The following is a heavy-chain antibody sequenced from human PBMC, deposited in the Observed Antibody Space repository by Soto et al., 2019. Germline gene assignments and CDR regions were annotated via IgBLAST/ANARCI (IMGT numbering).Heavy chain of an antibody. Sequence: EVQLLESGGGLVQPGGSLRLSCAASGFTFSSYGVSWVRQAPGKGLEWVSAISGSGGSTYYADSVKGRFTISRDNSKNTLYRQMNSLRADDTAVYYCAKAYGNHWYFGLWGRGTLVTVSS. CDR1: GFTFSSYG. V-gene: IGHV3-23*01. D-gene: IGHD1-1*01. CDR2: ISGSGGST. CDR3: AKAYGNHWYFGL. J-gene: IGHJ2*01.